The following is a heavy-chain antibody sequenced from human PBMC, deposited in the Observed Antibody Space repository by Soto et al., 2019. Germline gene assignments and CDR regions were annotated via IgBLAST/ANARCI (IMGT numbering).Heavy chain of an antibody. CDR1: GGSISSSSYY. J-gene: IGHJ4*02. Sequence: QLQLQELGPGLVKPSETLSLTCTVSGGSISSSSYYWGWIRQPPGKGLEWIGSIYYSGSTYYNPSLKSRVTISVDTSKNQFSLKLSSVTAADTAVYYCARHSPGRTPANYWGQGTLVTVSS. CDR3: ARHSPGRTPANY. V-gene: IGHV4-39*01. D-gene: IGHD6-25*01. CDR2: IYYSGST.